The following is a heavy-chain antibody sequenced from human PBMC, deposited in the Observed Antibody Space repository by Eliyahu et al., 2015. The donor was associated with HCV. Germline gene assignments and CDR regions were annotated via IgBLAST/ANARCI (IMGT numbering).Heavy chain of an antibody. CDR1: GXXFSAYW. CDR2: IWPDDSDT. CDR3: ARHRGLISNGVVSIDI. D-gene: IGHD3-3*01. V-gene: IGHV5-51*01. J-gene: IGHJ3*02. Sequence: EVQLVQSGAEVKRPGESLXISCXTSGXXFSAYWXGWVRXMPGKGLEWMGIIWPDDSDTRYSPSFQGQVTISAAKSITTAYLQWSSLKASDTAMYYCARHRGLISNGVVSIDIWGQGTMVTVSS.